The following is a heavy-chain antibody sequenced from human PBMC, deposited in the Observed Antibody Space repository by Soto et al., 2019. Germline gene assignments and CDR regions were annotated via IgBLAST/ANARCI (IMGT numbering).Heavy chain of an antibody. D-gene: IGHD4-17*01. CDR3: ARDSYGGNSGHRFDY. J-gene: IGHJ4*02. Sequence: PSETLSLTCTVSGGSISSGDYYWSWIRQPPGKGLEWIGYIYYSGSTYYNPSLKSRVTISVDTSKNQFPLKLGSVTAADTAVYYCARDSYGGNSGHRFDYWGQGTLVTVSS. CDR2: IYYSGST. V-gene: IGHV4-30-4*01. CDR1: GGSISSGDYY.